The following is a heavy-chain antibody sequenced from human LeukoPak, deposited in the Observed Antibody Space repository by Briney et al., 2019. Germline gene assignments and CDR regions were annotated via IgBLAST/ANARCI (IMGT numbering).Heavy chain of an antibody. CDR3: AEEDYYFDTSGYYGAADY. CDR1: GFTFSSYA. V-gene: IGHV3-23*01. J-gene: IGHJ4*02. Sequence: GGSLRLSCATSGFTFSSYAMTWVRQAPGKGLEWVSTLSGSGGTTYYADSVKGRFTISRDNSKNPLYLQMNSLRAEDTAVYYCAEEDYYFDTSGYYGAADYWGQGTLVTVSS. CDR2: LSGSGGTT. D-gene: IGHD3-22*01.